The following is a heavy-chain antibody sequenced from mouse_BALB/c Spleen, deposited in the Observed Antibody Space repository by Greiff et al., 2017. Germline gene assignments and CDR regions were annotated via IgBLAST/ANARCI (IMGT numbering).Heavy chain of an antibody. CDR3: ARGGNFDY. Sequence: DVHLVESGGGLVQPGGSRKLSCAASGFTFSSFGMHWVRQAPEKGLEWVAYISSGSSTIYYADTVKGRFTISRDNPKNTLFLQMTSLRSEDTAMYYCARGGNFDYWGQGTTLTVSS. CDR2: ISSGSSTI. J-gene: IGHJ2*01. CDR1: GFTFSSFG. V-gene: IGHV5-17*02.